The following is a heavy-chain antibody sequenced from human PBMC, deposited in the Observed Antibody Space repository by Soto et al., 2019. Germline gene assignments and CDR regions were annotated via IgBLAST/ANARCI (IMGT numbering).Heavy chain of an antibody. D-gene: IGHD3-22*01. J-gene: IGHJ4*02. V-gene: IGHV1-3*01. CDR2: INEGNGNT. CDR1: GYSFTSYA. CDR3: ASEYAISGYFFDS. Sequence: QVQLVQSGAEVKKPGASVKVSCEASGYSFTSYAFHWVRQAPGQGFEGMGWINEGNGNTKYSEKFEGRVTLTRDTSATTVYMEWSSLRSEDTAVYYCASEYAISGYFFDSWGQGTLVTVSS.